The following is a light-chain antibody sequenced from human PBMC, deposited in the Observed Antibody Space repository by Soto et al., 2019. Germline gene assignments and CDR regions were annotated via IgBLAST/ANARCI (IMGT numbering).Light chain of an antibody. J-gene: IGLJ1*01. CDR2: SNH. CDR3: AAWDDSLNDYV. Sequence: QSVLTQPPSASGTPGQRVTISCSGSRSNIGSYTVNWYQQLPGTAPKLLIFSNHRRPSRVPDRFSGSKSGTSASLAISGLQSEDEADYFCAAWDDSLNDYVFGTGTKLTVL. CDR1: RSNIGSYT. V-gene: IGLV1-44*01.